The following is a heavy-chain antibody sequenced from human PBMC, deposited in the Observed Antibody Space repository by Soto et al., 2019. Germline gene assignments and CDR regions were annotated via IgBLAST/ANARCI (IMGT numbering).Heavy chain of an antibody. Sequence: ASVKVSCKASGYTFTSYGISWVRQAPGQGLEWMGWISAYNGNTNYAQKLQGRVTMTTDTSTSTAYMELRSLRSDDTAVYYCAKDHSGWYGPNGMDVWGQGTTVTVSS. D-gene: IGHD6-19*01. CDR1: GYTFTSYG. V-gene: IGHV1-18*01. J-gene: IGHJ6*02. CDR2: ISAYNGNT. CDR3: AKDHSGWYGPNGMDV.